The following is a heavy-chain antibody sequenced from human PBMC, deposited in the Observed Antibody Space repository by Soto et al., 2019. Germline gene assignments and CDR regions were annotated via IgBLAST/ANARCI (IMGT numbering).Heavy chain of an antibody. CDR1: GDSYSISTYS. CDR2: IYQSGVT. V-gene: IGHV4-30-2*01. D-gene: IGHD6-19*01. Sequence: TLSLTFNISGDSYSISTYSWSWIRQPPGKALQWIGFIYQSGVTSYNPSLASRVSISLDRSNNQCSLKLKSVTAADTAVYFCAGMPYTSGLRFDPWGPGTLVTVSS. CDR3: AGMPYTSGLRFDP. J-gene: IGHJ5*02.